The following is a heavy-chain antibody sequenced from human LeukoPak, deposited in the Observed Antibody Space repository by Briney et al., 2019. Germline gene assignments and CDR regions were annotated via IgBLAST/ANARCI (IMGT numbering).Heavy chain of an antibody. J-gene: IGHJ5*02. CDR1: GGTVSSYA. Sequence: SVKVSCKASGGTVSSYAISWVRQAPGQGPEWMGGIIPIVGTAKYAQKFQGRVTITADESTSTAYMELRSLRSEDTAVYYCARATVTTFNWFDPWGQGTVVTVSS. D-gene: IGHD4-17*01. CDR2: IIPIVGTA. V-gene: IGHV1-69*01. CDR3: ARATVTTFNWFDP.